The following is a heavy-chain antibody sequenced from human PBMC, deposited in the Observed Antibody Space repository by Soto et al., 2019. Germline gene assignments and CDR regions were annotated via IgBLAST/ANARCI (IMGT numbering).Heavy chain of an antibody. CDR3: ARDNPSGYARGHAAFDI. Sequence: GGSLRLSCAASGFTFSSFGMHWVRQAPGKGLEWVSYISSSGSTIYYADSVKGRFTISRDNAKNSLYLQMNSLRAEDTAVYYCARDNPSGYARGHAAFDIWGQGTMVTVSS. D-gene: IGHD5-12*01. J-gene: IGHJ3*02. CDR2: ISSSGSTI. CDR1: GFTFSSFG. V-gene: IGHV3-11*01.